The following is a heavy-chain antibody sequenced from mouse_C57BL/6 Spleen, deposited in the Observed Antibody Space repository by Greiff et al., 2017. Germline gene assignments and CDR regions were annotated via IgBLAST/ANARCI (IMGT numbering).Heavy chain of an antibody. CDR3: AGEDYYYGSSLGYFDV. J-gene: IGHJ1*03. V-gene: IGHV1-82*01. Sequence: VKLQASGPELVKPGASVKISCKASGYAFSSSWMNWVKQRPGKGLEWIGRIYPGDGDTHYNGKFKGKATLTADKSPSTAHMQLSSLTSEDSAVYFCAGEDYYYGSSLGYFDVWGTGTTVTVSS. CDR1: GYAFSSSW. D-gene: IGHD1-1*01. CDR2: IYPGDGDT.